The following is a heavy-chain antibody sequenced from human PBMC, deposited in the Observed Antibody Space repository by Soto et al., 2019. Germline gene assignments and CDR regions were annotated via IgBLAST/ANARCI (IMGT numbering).Heavy chain of an antibody. CDR1: GFTFNNYA. CDR3: ARDSGWFTAFDI. CDR2: IAYDKSNK. V-gene: IGHV3-30-3*01. D-gene: IGHD2-15*01. J-gene: IGHJ3*02. Sequence: QVQLVESGGGVVQPGRSLRLSCAASGFTFNNYAIHWVRQAPGKGLEWVAVIAYDKSNKYYADSVKGRFTISRDNSKNTLYLQMSSMRAEDTAVYYCARDSGWFTAFDIWGQGTMVTVSS.